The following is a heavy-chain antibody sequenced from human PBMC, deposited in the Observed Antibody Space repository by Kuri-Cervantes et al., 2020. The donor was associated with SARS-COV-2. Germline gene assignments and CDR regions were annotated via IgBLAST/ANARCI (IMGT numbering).Heavy chain of an antibody. CDR2: ISYDGSNK. CDR3: TTERGGGYYDSSGYYYSYWYFDL. CDR1: GFTFSSYA. Sequence: GESLKISCAASGFTFSSYAMHWARQAPGKGLEWVAVISYDGSNKYYADSVKGRFTISRDNSKNTLYLQMNSLKTEDTAVYYCTTERGGGYYDSSGYYYSYWYFDLWGRGTLVTVSS. J-gene: IGHJ2*01. V-gene: IGHV3-30-3*01. D-gene: IGHD3-22*01.